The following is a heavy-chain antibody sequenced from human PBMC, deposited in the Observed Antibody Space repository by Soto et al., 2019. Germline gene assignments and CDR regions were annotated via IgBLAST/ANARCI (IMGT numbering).Heavy chain of an antibody. Sequence: QVQLQESGPRLVKPSQTLSLTCSVSGGPISSGGYYWSWIRQHPEKGLEWIGYIFYTGNTYYNPSLKSRLTISIDTSKNQFSLKLSSVTAADTAVYYCARTSLDFINYFYYYYGMDVWGQGTTVTVSS. CDR3: ARTSLDFINYFYYYYGMDV. J-gene: IGHJ6*02. D-gene: IGHD4-4*01. V-gene: IGHV4-31*03. CDR2: IFYTGNT. CDR1: GGPISSGGYY.